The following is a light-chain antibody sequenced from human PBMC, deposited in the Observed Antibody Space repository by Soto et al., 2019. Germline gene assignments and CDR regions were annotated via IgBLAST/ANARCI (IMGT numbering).Light chain of an antibody. Sequence: DIQMTQSPSTLSAPVGDRVTITCRASQSISSWLAWYQQKPGKAPKLLIYDASSLESGVPSRFSGSGSGTEVTLTISSLQPDDFATYYCQQYNSYSRTFGQGTKVDIK. CDR1: QSISSW. CDR2: DAS. CDR3: QQYNSYSRT. J-gene: IGKJ1*01. V-gene: IGKV1-5*01.